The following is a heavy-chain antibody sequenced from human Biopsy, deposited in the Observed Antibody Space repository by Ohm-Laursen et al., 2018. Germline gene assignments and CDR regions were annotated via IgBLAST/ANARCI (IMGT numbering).Heavy chain of an antibody. V-gene: IGHV4-4*07. D-gene: IGHD1-14*01. CDR3: ARDRDRRGWFDP. CDR1: GGSLSSYS. CDR2: IYTSGIT. Sequence: SETLSLTCTVSGGSLSSYSWSWIRQPAGKGLEWIGQIYTSGITNYNPSLKSRVTMSVDTPKNKFSLRVSSVTAADTAVYYCARDRDRRGWFDPWGQSTLVTVTS. J-gene: IGHJ5*02.